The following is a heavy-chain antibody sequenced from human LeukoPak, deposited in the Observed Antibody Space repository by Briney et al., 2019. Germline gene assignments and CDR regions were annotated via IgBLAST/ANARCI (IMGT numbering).Heavy chain of an antibody. CDR3: ARLDPPMVVTPIDY. CDR2: IYYSGST. Sequence: PETLSLTCAVSGYSISSGYYWGWIRQPPGKGLEWIGSIYYSGSTYYNPSLKSRITISVDTSKNQFSLKLSSVTAADTAVYYCARLDPPMVVTPIDYWGQGTLVTVSS. V-gene: IGHV4-38-2*01. CDR1: GYSISSGYY. J-gene: IGHJ4*02. D-gene: IGHD4-23*01.